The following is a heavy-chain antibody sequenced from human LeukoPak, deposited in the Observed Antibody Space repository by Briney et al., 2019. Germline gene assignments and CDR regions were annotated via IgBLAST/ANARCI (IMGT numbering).Heavy chain of an antibody. CDR2: IYYSGNT. D-gene: IGHD1-26*01. CDR1: GGSISSSNW. V-gene: IGHV4-4*02. Sequence: SETLSLTCAVSGGSISSSNWWTWVRQPPGKGLEWIGEIYYSGNTNYNPSLKSRVTMSMDKSKNHFSLNLTSVTAADTAVYYCARPLWVGGIDAFDIWGQGTMVTVSS. J-gene: IGHJ3*02. CDR3: ARPLWVGGIDAFDI.